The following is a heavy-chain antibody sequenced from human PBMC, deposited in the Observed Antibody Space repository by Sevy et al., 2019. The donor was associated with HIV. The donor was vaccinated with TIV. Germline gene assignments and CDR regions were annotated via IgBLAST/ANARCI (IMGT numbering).Heavy chain of an antibody. J-gene: IGHJ5*02. CDR1: GFTLSADW. Sequence: GSLRLSCAASGFTLSADWMYWVRQTPGKGLVCVSRINSDGAATHYADSVKGRFIISRDNGKNSLYLQMNSLRVEDTGLYYCTRGTRGVVQSWGQGTLVTVSS. D-gene: IGHD3-10*01. CDR3: TRGTRGVVQS. V-gene: IGHV3-74*01. CDR2: INSDGAAT.